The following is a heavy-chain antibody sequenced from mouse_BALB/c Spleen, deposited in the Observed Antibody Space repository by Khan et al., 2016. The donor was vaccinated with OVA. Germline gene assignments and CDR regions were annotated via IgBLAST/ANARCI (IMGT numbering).Heavy chain of an antibody. V-gene: IGHV14-3*02. Sequence: VQLKQSGAEFVKPGASVKLSCTASGFNIKDTYMHWINQRPQQGLVWIGRIDPANGNVKYDQKFQDKATIAADASSNKAYLHLSSLTSEDTAVYYCTRGAYNGLFAYWGQGTLVTVSA. J-gene: IGHJ3*01. CDR3: TRGAYNGLFAY. CDR1: GFNIKDTY. CDR2: IDPANGNV. D-gene: IGHD2-10*01.